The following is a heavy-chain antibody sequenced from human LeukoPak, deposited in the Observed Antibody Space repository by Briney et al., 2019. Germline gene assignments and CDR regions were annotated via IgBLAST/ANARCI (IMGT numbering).Heavy chain of an antibody. D-gene: IGHD1-7*01. Sequence: PGGSLRLSCAASGFTFSSYEMNWVRQAPGKGLEWVSYISSSGSTIYYADSVTGRFTISRDNAKNSLYLQMNSLRAEDTAVYYCARGDGRTGTRVYWGQGTLVTVSS. CDR1: GFTFSSYE. V-gene: IGHV3-48*03. J-gene: IGHJ4*02. CDR3: ARGDGRTGTRVY. CDR2: ISSSGSTI.